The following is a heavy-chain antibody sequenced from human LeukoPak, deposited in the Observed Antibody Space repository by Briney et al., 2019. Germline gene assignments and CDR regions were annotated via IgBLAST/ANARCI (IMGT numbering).Heavy chain of an antibody. J-gene: IGHJ5*02. CDR3: ARAHDYSGWFDP. CDR1: GGSISSYY. Sequence: SETLSLTCTVSGGSISSYYWSWIRQPPGKGLEWIGYIYYGGSTNYNPSLKSRVTISVDTSKNQFSLKLSSVTAADTAVYYCARAHDYSGWFDPWGQGTLVTVSS. CDR2: IYYGGST. V-gene: IGHV4-59*01. D-gene: IGHD4-11*01.